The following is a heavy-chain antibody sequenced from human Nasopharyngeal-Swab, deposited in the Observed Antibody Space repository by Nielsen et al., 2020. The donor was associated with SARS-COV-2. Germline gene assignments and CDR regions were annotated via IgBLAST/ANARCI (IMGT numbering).Heavy chain of an antibody. D-gene: IGHD6-13*01. V-gene: IGHV1-24*01. Sequence: ASVKVSCKVSGYTLTELSVHWVRQAPGKGLEWMGGFDPEDGETIYAQKFQGRVTMTEDTSTDTAYMELSSLRSEDTAVYYCATGSAAARRNWFDPWGQGTLVTVSS. CDR2: FDPEDGET. CDR1: GYTLTELS. CDR3: ATGSAAARRNWFDP. J-gene: IGHJ5*02.